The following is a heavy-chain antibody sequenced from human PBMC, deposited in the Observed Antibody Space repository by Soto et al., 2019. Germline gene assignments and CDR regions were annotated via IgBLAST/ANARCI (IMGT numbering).Heavy chain of an antibody. Sequence: SETLSLTCAVYGGSFSGYYWSWIRQPPGKGLEWIGEINHSGSTNYNPSLKSRVTISVDTSKNQFSLKLSSVTAADTAVYYCARISIFGVVVDAFDIWGQGTMVTVSS. J-gene: IGHJ3*02. CDR1: GGSFSGYY. CDR3: ARISIFGVVVDAFDI. D-gene: IGHD3-3*01. V-gene: IGHV4-34*01. CDR2: INHSGST.